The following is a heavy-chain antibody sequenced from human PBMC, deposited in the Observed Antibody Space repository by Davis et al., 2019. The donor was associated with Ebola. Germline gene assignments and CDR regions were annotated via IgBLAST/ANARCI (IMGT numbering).Heavy chain of an antibody. CDR1: GGSFSGYY. J-gene: IGHJ4*02. CDR3: AKHDTMIVVGFGGY. D-gene: IGHD3-22*01. Sequence: SETLSLTCAVYGGSFSGYYWSWIRQPPGKGLEWIGEINHSGSTNYNPSLKSRVTISVDTSKNQFSLKLSSVTAEDTAVYYCAKHDTMIVVGFGGYWGQGTLVTVSS. CDR2: INHSGST. V-gene: IGHV4-34*01.